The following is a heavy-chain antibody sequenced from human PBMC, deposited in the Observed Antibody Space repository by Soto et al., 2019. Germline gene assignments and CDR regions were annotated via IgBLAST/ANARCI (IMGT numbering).Heavy chain of an antibody. J-gene: IGHJ5*02. CDR2: IRSKANSYAT. CDR1: GFTFSGSA. Sequence: PGGSLRLSCAASGFTFSGSAMHWVRQASGKGLEWVGRIRSKANSYATAYAASVKGRFTISRDDSKNTAYLQMNSLKTEDTAVYYCTRLEDNWFDPWGQGTLVTVSS. V-gene: IGHV3-73*01. CDR3: TRLEDNWFDP.